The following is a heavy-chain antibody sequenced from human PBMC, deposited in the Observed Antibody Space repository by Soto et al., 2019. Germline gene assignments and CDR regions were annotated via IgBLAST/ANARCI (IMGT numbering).Heavy chain of an antibody. V-gene: IGHV4-30-4*01. Sequence: SETLSLTCTVSGGSISSGDYYWSWLRQPPGKGLEWIGYIYYSGSTYYNPSLKSRVTISVDTSKNQFSRKLSSVTAADTAVDYCARVWVLRYFDPRGQGTLVTVSS. D-gene: IGHD3-9*01. J-gene: IGHJ5*02. CDR1: GGSISSGDYY. CDR2: IYYSGST. CDR3: ARVWVLRYFDP.